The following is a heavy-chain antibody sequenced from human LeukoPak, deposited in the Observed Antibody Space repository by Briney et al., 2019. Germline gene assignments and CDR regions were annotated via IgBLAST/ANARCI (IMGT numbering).Heavy chain of an antibody. D-gene: IGHD2-8*01. J-gene: IGHJ4*02. Sequence: PGGSLRLSCGTSGFTFSDYPMSWVRQGPGKGLEWISTISDNSGETAYADSVRGRFSISRDNSKSTLSLQMSSLRAEDTAVYYCAKSRDPYCSNGLCYDRGYYFDYWGQGTLVTVSS. CDR1: GFTFSDYP. CDR3: AKSRDPYCSNGLCYDRGYYFDY. CDR2: ISDNSGET. V-gene: IGHV3-23*01.